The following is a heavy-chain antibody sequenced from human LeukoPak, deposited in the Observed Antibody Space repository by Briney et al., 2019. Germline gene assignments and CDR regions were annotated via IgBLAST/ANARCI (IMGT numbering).Heavy chain of an antibody. Sequence: GGSLRLSCAASGFTFDDYTMHWVRQAPGKGLEWVSLISWDGGSTYYADSVKGRFTISRDNSKNSLYLQMNSLRTEDTALYYCAYSGSYYGMNFDYWGQGTLVAVSS. J-gene: IGHJ4*02. CDR3: AYSGSYYGMNFDY. D-gene: IGHD1-26*01. V-gene: IGHV3-43*01. CDR1: GFTFDDYT. CDR2: ISWDGGST.